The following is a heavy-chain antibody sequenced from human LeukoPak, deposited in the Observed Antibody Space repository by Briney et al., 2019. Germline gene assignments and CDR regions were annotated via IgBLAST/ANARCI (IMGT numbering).Heavy chain of an antibody. D-gene: IGHD3-10*01. J-gene: IGHJ4*02. V-gene: IGHV3-23*01. CDR3: ARDRVFIDY. CDR1: GFTFSSYA. Sequence: GGSLRLSCVASGFTFSSYAMGWVRQAPGKRPEWVSSLTDSGGTTYYVDSVKGRFTISRDNSKNTLYLQMNSLRAEDTAVYYCARDRVFIDYWGQGTLVTVSS. CDR2: LTDSGGTT.